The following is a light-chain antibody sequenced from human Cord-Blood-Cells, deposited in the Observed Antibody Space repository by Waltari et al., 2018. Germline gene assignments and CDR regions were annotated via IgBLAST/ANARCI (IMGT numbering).Light chain of an antibody. CDR3: QQRSNWPRFT. J-gene: IGKJ3*01. CDR2: DAS. CDR1: QSVSSY. Sequence: EIVLTQSPATLSLSPGERATLSCRASQSVSSYVAWYQQKPGQAPRLLIYDASNRATGIPARFSGSVSVTDFTLTISSLEPEDFAVYYCQQRSNWPRFTFGPGTKVDIK. V-gene: IGKV3-11*01.